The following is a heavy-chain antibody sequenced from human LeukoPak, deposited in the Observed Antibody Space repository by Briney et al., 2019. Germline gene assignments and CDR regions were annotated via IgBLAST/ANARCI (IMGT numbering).Heavy chain of an antibody. CDR2: ISSIGGST. CDR3: AIAAALSR. Sequence: GGSLRLSCSASGFTFSTYAMHWVRQAPGKELEYVSAISSIGGSTYYADSVKGRFTISRDNSKNTLFLQMSSLRAEDTAVYYCAIAAALSRWGQGTLVTVSS. D-gene: IGHD6-13*01. V-gene: IGHV3-64D*06. CDR1: GFTFSTYA. J-gene: IGHJ4*02.